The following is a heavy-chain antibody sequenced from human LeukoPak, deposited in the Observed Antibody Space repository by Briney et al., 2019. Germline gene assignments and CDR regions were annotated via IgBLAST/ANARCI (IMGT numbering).Heavy chain of an antibody. V-gene: IGHV3-23*01. CDR1: GFTFSSYG. Sequence: PGGSLRLSCAASGFTFSSYGMSWGRQGPGKGLEWVSAISGSGGSTYYADSVKGRLTISRDNSKNTLYLQMNSLRAEDTAVYHCAKDQGLYNDWGQGTLVTVSS. CDR3: AKDQGLYND. D-gene: IGHD1-14*01. CDR2: ISGSGGST. J-gene: IGHJ4*02.